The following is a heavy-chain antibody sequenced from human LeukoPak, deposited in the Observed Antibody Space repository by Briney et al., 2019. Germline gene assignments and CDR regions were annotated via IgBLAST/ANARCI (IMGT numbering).Heavy chain of an antibody. CDR3: ARDGCSSTGTRSGGSCFDLY. V-gene: IGHV1-69*05. CDR1: GDTFSSYA. CDR2: IIPIFGTA. D-gene: IGHD2-15*01. Sequence: ASVKVSCKASGDTFSSYAISWVRQAPGQGLEWMGRIIPIFGTANYAQKLQGRVTITTDESTSTAYMELSSLRSEDTAVYYCARDGCSSTGTRSGGSCFDLYWGQGTLVTVSS. J-gene: IGHJ4*02.